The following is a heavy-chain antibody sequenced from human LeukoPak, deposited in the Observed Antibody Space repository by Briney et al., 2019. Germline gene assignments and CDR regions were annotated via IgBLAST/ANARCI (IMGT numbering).Heavy chain of an antibody. D-gene: IGHD2-15*01. J-gene: IGHJ6*02. CDR1: GFTFSSYD. Sequence: GRSLRLSCAASGFTFSSYDMHWVRHATGKGLEWVSAIGTAGDTYYPGSVKGRFTISRENAKNSLYLQMNSLRPEDTALYYCAKDLGSAITSALVLDVWGQGTTVIVSS. CDR2: IGTAGDT. V-gene: IGHV3-13*01. CDR3: AKDLGSAITSALVLDV.